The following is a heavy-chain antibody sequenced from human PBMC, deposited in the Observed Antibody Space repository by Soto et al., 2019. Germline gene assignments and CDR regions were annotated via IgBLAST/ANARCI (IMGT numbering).Heavy chain of an antibody. J-gene: IGHJ4*02. V-gene: IGHV3-11*01. Sequence: QVQLVESGGGLVKPGGSLRLSCAASGFTFSDYYVSWIRQAPGKGLEWVSYISSSGSTIYYADSVKGRFTISRDNAKNSLYLQMNSLRAEDTAVYYCASQYYDYIWGSYRVPYYFDYWGQGTLVTVSS. CDR2: ISSSGSTI. D-gene: IGHD3-16*02. CDR1: GFTFSDYY. CDR3: ASQYYDYIWGSYRVPYYFDY.